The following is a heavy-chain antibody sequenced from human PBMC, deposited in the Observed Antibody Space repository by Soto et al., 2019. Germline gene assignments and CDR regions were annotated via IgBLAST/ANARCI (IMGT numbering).Heavy chain of an antibody. CDR2: IYTSGST. CDR3: ARDITSVAFDY. V-gene: IGHV4-4*07. D-gene: IGHD3-10*01. J-gene: IGHJ4*02. CDR1: GDSISRNY. Sequence: KPSETLSLTCTVSGDSISRNYWSWIRQPAGQGLEWIGRIYTSGSTTYNPSLKSRVTMSIDTSKNQFSLNLSSVTAADTAIYYCARDITSVAFDYWGQGALVTVSS.